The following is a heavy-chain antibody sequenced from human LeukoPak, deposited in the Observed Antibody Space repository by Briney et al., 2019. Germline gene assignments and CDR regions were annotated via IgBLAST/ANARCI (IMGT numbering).Heavy chain of an antibody. J-gene: IGHJ6*02. Sequence: GGSLRLSCAACGFTFSSYGMHWVRQAPGKGLEWVAVIWYDGSNKYYADSVRGRFTISRDNSKNTLYLQMNSLRAEDTAVYYCARDHQLWYYYYCGMDVWGQGTTVTVSS. V-gene: IGHV3-33*01. CDR3: ARDHQLWYYYYCGMDV. D-gene: IGHD5-18*01. CDR2: IWYDGSNK. CDR1: GFTFSSYG.